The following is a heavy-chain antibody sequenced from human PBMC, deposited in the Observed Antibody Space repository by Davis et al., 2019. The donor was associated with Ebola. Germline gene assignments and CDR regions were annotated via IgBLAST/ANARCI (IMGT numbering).Heavy chain of an antibody. CDR2: IYPGDSDT. D-gene: IGHD3-22*01. Sequence: GESLKISCKGSGYSFTSYWIGWVRQMPGKGLEWMGIIYPGDSDTRYSPSFQGQVTISADKSISTAYLQWSSLKASDTAMYYCARSADAAYYYDSSGYPFDYWGQGTLVTVSS. V-gene: IGHV5-51*01. CDR3: ARSADAAYYYDSSGYPFDY. CDR1: GYSFTSYW. J-gene: IGHJ4*02.